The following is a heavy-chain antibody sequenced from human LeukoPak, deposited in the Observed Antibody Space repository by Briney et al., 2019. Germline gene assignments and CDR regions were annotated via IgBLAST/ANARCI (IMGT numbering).Heavy chain of an antibody. V-gene: IGHV4-39*01. J-gene: IGHJ5*02. D-gene: IGHD3-10*01. CDR2: IYYGGST. CDR3: ARHFLGYYGSGELSWFDP. CDR1: VGSISSSSYY. Sequence: SGTLSLTCTVSVGSISSSSYYGGWIRPPPGGGLGWIGSIYYGGSTYNNPSNRSRVTIAVDTSKHQFSLKLSAVAAADTAEYCWARHFLGYYGSGELSWFDPWGQGTLVTVSS.